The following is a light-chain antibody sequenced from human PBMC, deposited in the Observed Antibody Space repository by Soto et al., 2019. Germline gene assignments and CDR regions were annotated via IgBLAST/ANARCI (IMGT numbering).Light chain of an antibody. V-gene: IGLV2-8*01. J-gene: IGLJ3*02. CDR2: EVS. Sequence: QSALTQPASVSGSPGQSITISCTGTSSDVGGYNYVSWYQQHPGKAPKLMIYEVSKRPSGVPDRFYGSKSGNTASLTVSGLQAEYEADYYCNSYAGSNNWVFGGGTKLTVL. CDR1: SSDVGGYNY. CDR3: NSYAGSNNWV.